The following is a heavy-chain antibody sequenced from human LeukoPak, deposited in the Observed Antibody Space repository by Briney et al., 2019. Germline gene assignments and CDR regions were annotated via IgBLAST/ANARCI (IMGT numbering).Heavy chain of an antibody. CDR1: GFTFSSYA. J-gene: IGHJ6*03. D-gene: IGHD3-10*01. Sequence: GGSLRLSCAASGFTFSSYAMSWVRQAPGKGLEWVSAISGSGGSTYYADSGKGRFPISRDNSKDPLYLQMNSLRAEDTAVYYCAKGGGNPRGDYYYYYMDVWGKGTTVTVSS. V-gene: IGHV3-23*01. CDR3: AKGGGNPRGDYYYYYMDV. CDR2: ISGSGGST.